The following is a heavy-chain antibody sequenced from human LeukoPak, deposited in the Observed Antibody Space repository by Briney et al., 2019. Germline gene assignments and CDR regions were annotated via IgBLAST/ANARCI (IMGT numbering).Heavy chain of an antibody. Sequence: ASVKVSCKVSGYTLTELSIHWVRQAPGKGLEWMGGSDPENGEIIYAQKFQGRVTMTEDRSGDTAYMQLSSLRSEDTAVYYCSTDAGYCNSTTCSYYFDYWGQGTLVTVSS. CDR1: GYTLTELS. D-gene: IGHD2/OR15-2a*01. V-gene: IGHV1-24*01. J-gene: IGHJ4*02. CDR2: SDPENGEI. CDR3: STDAGYCNSTTCSYYFDY.